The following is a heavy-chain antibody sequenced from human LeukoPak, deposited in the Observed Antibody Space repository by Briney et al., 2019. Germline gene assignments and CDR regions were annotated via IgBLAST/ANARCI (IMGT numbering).Heavy chain of an antibody. Sequence: KSSETLSLTCTVSGGSINSYYWSWIRQPAGKGLEWIGRTYSSGSTNYNPSLKSRVSMSVDTSKNQFSLKLTSVTAADTAVYYCARGGKATVVTMWGQGILVTVSS. V-gene: IGHV4-4*07. CDR3: ARGGKATVVTM. J-gene: IGHJ4*02. D-gene: IGHD4-23*01. CDR2: TYSSGST. CDR1: GGSINSYY.